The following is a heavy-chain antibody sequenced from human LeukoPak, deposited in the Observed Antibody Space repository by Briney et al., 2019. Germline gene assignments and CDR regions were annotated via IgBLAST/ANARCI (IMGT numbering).Heavy chain of an antibody. V-gene: IGHV1-3*01. CDR2: INAGNGNT. CDR1: GYTFTSYA. CDR3: ARGRRPDPQFGY. D-gene: IGHD5-24*01. Sequence: GASVKVSCKASGYTFTSYAMHWVRQAPGQRLEWMGWINAGNGNTKYSQKFQGRVTITRNTSISTAYMELSSLRSEDTAVYYCARGRRPDPQFGYWGQGTLVTVSS. J-gene: IGHJ4*02.